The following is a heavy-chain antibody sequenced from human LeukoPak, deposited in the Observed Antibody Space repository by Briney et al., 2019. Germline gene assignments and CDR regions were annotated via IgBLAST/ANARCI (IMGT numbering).Heavy chain of an antibody. D-gene: IGHD3-10*01. J-gene: IGHJ6*04. CDR1: GFTFSSYG. CDR2: ISYDGSNK. CDR3: AKSFHYGSGSYYSSYGMDV. V-gene: IGHV3-30*18. Sequence: PGGSLRLSCAASGFTFSSYGMHWVRQAPGKGLEWVAVISYDGSNKYYADSVKGRFTISRDNSKNTLYLQMNSLRAEDTAVYYCAKSFHYGSGSYYSSYGMDVWGKGTTVTVSS.